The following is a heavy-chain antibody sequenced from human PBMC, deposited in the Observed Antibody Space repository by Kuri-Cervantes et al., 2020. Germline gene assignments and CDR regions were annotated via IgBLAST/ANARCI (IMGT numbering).Heavy chain of an antibody. D-gene: IGHD3-3*01. CDR2: LNPSGGST. Sequence: ASVKVSCKASGYTFTSHFIHWVRQAPGQGLEWMGVLNPSGGSTTYAQKFQGRVTMTRDTSTNTVYMELSSLRSDDTAVYHWARWGGIVNTALWSDPGDDWGQGTLVTVSS. CDR3: ARWGGIVNTALWSDPGDD. J-gene: IGHJ4*02. V-gene: IGHV1-46*01. CDR1: GYTFTSHF.